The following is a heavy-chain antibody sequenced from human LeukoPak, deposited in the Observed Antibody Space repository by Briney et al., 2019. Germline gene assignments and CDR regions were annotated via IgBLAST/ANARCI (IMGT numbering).Heavy chain of an antibody. CDR1: GGSISSYY. J-gene: IGHJ5*02. V-gene: IGHV4-59*08. Sequence: PSETPSLTCTVSGGSISSYYWSWIRQPPGKGLEWIGYIYYSGSTNYNPSLKSRVTISVDTSKNQFSLKLSSVTAADTAVYYCARVGGNSESYGWFGPWGQGSLVTVSS. CDR3: ARVGGNSESYGWFGP. CDR2: IYYSGST. D-gene: IGHD4-23*01.